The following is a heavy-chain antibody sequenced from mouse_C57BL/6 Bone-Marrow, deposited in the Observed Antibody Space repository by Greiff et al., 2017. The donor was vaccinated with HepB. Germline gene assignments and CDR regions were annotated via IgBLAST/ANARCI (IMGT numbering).Heavy chain of an antibody. V-gene: IGHV5-9-1*02. J-gene: IGHJ2*01. Sequence: EVMLVESGEGLVKPGGSLKLSCAASGFTFSSYAMSWVRQTPEKRLEWVAYISSGGDYIYYADTVKGRFTISIDNARNTLYLQMSSLKSEDTAMYYCTRAGDPFDYWGQGTTLTVSS. CDR1: GFTFSSYA. CDR2: ISSGGDYI. CDR3: TRAGDPFDY.